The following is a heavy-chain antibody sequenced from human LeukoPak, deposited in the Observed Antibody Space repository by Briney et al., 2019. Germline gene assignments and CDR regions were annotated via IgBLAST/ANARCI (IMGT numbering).Heavy chain of an antibody. D-gene: IGHD3-10*01. CDR3: ARDSPMVRGVIITPFDY. Sequence: DSMKGRFTISRDNAKNSLNLQMNSLRAEDTAVYYCARDSPMVRGVIITPFDYWGQGTLVTVSS. V-gene: IGHV3-7*01. J-gene: IGHJ4*02.